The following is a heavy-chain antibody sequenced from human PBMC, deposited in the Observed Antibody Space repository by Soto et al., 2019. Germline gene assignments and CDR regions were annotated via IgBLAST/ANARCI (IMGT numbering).Heavy chain of an antibody. CDR2: IIPIFGTA. D-gene: IGHD2-2*01. Sequence: SVKVSCKASGGTFSSYAISWVRQAPGQGLEWMGGIIPIFGTANYAQKFQGRVTITADKSTSTAYMELSSLRSEDTAVYYCARLYCSSTSCYERFDYWGQGTLVTVSS. J-gene: IGHJ4*02. V-gene: IGHV1-69*06. CDR3: ARLYCSSTSCYERFDY. CDR1: GGTFSSYA.